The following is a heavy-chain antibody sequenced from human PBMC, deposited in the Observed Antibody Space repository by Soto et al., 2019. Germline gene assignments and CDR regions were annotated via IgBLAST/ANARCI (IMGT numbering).Heavy chain of an antibody. D-gene: IGHD3-10*01. V-gene: IGHV3-48*02. CDR2: ISRSSTGI. CDR3: ARAVTWGLAV. Sequence: EVQLVESGGGLVQPGGSLRLSCAASGFTFSLYSMSWVRQAPGKGLEWVSYISRSSTGIHYADSVKGRFTISRDDATNSMHLQMNSLRDGDTAVYFWARAVTWGLAVWGQGTTVSISS. J-gene: IGHJ6*02. CDR1: GFTFSLYS.